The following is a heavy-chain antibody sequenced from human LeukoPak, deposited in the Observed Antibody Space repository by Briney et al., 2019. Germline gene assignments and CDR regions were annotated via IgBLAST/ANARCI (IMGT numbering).Heavy chain of an antibody. D-gene: IGHD2-2*01. J-gene: IGHJ3*02. Sequence: SETLSLTCTVSGGSISSGSYYWSWIRQPAGKGLEWIGRIYTSGSTNYNPSLKSRVTISVDTSKNQFSLKLSSVTAADTAVYYCASLMRGGVVVPAAIQGSGGSVGGAFDIWGQGTMVTVSS. V-gene: IGHV4-61*02. CDR3: ASLMRGGVVVPAAIQGSGGSVGGAFDI. CDR1: GGSISSGSYY. CDR2: IYTSGST.